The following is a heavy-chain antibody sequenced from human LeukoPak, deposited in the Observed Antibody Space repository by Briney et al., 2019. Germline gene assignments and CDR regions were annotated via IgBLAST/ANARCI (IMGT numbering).Heavy chain of an antibody. CDR2: ISGSGGST. V-gene: IGHV3-23*01. CDR3: AKIATVTTVFDY. Sequence: PGASLRLSCAASGFTFSSYAMSWVRQAPVKGLEWVSAISGSGGSTYYADSVKGRFTISRDNSKNTLYLQMNSLRAEATAVYYCAKIATVTTVFDYWGQGTLVTVSS. CDR1: GFTFSSYA. J-gene: IGHJ4*02. D-gene: IGHD4-17*01.